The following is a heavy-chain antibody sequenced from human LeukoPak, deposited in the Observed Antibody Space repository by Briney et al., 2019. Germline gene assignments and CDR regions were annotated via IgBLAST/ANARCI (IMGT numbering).Heavy chain of an antibody. CDR1: GFTFSSYS. V-gene: IGHV3-21*01. J-gene: IGHJ4*02. D-gene: IGHD6-13*01. Sequence: PGGSLRLSCAASGFTFSSYSMNWVRQAPGKGLECVSSISSSSSYIYYADSVKGRFTISRDNAKNSLYLQMNSLRAEDTAVYYCARFSSSSINYWGQGTLVTVSS. CDR3: ARFSSSSINY. CDR2: ISSSSSYI.